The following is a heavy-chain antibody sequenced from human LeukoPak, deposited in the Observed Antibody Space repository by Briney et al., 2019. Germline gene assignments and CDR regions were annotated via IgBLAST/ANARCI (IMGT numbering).Heavy chain of an antibody. D-gene: IGHD2-15*01. CDR2: ISNSGDDT. CDR1: GFTFSSHA. Sequence: GGSLRLSCAASGFTFSSHAMSWDRQAPGKGLEWVAAISNSGDDTFYSDSGKGRFTIARDNSKNTLYLQMNSLRVDDTAVYYCAQQLGYCSGGTCYFTYWGQGTLVTVSS. J-gene: IGHJ1*01. CDR3: AQQLGYCSGGTCYFTY. V-gene: IGHV3-23*01.